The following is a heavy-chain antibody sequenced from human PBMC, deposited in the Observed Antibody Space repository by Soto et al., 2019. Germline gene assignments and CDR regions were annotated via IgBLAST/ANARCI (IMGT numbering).Heavy chain of an antibody. CDR1: GGTFSSYT. Sequence: QVQLVQSGAEVKKPGSSVKVSCKASGGTFSSYTISWVRQAPGQGLEWMGRINPILGIANYAQKFQGRVTITADKSTSTAYMELSSLRSEDTAVYYCARVYGRWLQDWGQGTLVTVSS. D-gene: IGHD5-12*01. J-gene: IGHJ4*02. CDR2: INPILGIA. CDR3: ARVYGRWLQD. V-gene: IGHV1-69*02.